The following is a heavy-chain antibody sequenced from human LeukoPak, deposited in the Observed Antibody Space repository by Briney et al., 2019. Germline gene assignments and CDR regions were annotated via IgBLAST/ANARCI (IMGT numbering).Heavy chain of an antibody. J-gene: IGHJ4*02. Sequence: PGGSLRLSCEASGFTFSSYAMSWVRQAPGKGLEWVSAISGSGGSTYYADSVKGRFTISRDNSKNTLYLQMNSLRAEDTAVYYCAKDETYYDFWSGYYRSDGYFDYWGQGTLVTVSS. CDR1: GFTFSSYA. D-gene: IGHD3-3*01. CDR2: ISGSGGST. V-gene: IGHV3-23*01. CDR3: AKDETYYDFWSGYYRSDGYFDY.